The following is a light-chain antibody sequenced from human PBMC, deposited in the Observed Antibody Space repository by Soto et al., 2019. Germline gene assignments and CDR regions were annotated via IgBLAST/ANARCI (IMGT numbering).Light chain of an antibody. J-gene: IGLJ1*01. CDR2: DVN. CDR3: ASYAGNSRYV. V-gene: IGLV2-11*01. CDR1: SSDVGGYNY. Sequence: QSVLTQPRSVSGSPGQSVTLSCTGTSSDVGGYNYVSWYQQHPGKAPKLMIDDVNKRPSGVPDRFSGSRSGNTASLTISGLQAEDEAVYYCASYAGNSRYVFGTGTKLTVL.